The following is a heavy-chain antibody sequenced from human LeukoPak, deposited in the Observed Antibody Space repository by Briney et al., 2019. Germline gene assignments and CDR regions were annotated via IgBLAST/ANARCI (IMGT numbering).Heavy chain of an antibody. J-gene: IGHJ4*02. CDR3: ARRTSRDGYNFEVGEWVKQYYFDY. D-gene: IGHD5-24*01. CDR2: IYPGDSVT. V-gene: IGHV5-51*01. CDR1: GYSFTSYW. Sequence: GESLKISCKGSGYSFTSYWIGWVRQMPGKGLEWMEIIYPGDSVTRYSPSFQGQVTISADKSISTAYLQWSSLKPSDTAMYYCARRTSRDGYNFEVGEWVKQYYFDYWGQGTLVTVSS.